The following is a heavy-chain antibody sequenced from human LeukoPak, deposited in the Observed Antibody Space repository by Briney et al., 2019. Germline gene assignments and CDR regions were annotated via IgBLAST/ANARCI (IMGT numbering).Heavy chain of an antibody. V-gene: IGHV3-33*01. D-gene: IGHD3-22*01. Sequence: GRSLRLSCAASGFTFSSYGMHWVRQAPGKGQEWVAVIWYDGSNKYYADSVKGRFTISRDNSKNTLYLQMNSLRAEDTAVYYCARVSVVVITQYYFDYWGQGTLVTVSS. CDR1: GFTFSSYG. J-gene: IGHJ4*02. CDR2: IWYDGSNK. CDR3: ARVSVVVITQYYFDY.